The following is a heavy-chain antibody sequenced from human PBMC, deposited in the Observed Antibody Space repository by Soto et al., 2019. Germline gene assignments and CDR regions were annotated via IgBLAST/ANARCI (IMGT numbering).Heavy chain of an antibody. Sequence: QVQLVQSGAEVKKPGSSVTVSCKASGGTFSSYAISWVRQAPGQGLEWMGRIIPIFGAPTYAQKFQGRVTIIADKSTSTAYMELSSLRSEDTALYYCARAGPVSGNHAFDIWGQGTLVTVSS. D-gene: IGHD6-19*01. V-gene: IGHV1-69*06. J-gene: IGHJ3*02. CDR2: IIPIFGAP. CDR1: GGTFSSYA. CDR3: ARAGPVSGNHAFDI.